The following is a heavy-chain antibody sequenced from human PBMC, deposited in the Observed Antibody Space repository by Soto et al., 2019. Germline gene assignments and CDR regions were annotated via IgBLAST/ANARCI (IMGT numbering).Heavy chain of an antibody. CDR2: VYHTGST. V-gene: IGHV4-59*01. J-gene: IGHJ4*02. CDR1: GASISSSY. D-gene: IGHD5-12*01. Sequence: QMQLQESGPGLVKPSETLSLTCTVSGASISSSYWSWIRQSPGKGLEWIGYVYHTGSTNYNPSLKTRVTISLDTSKSQFSLNLTSLTTADTAVYFCARGGNRYSNVASGVGGFDYWGQESLVTVSS. CDR3: ARGGNRYSNVASGVGGFDY.